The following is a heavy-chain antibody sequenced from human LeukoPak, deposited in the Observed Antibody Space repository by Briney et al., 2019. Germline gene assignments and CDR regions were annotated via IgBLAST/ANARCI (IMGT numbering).Heavy chain of an antibody. CDR1: GYTFTSYG. D-gene: IGHD3-3*02. CDR3: ARRTHSISSIDY. J-gene: IGHJ4*02. V-gene: IGHV1-18*01. Sequence: SVKVSCKASGYTFTSYGISWARQAPGQGLEWMGWIGTYNGNTNYAQKLQGRVTMTTDTSTSTAYMELRSLRSDDTAVYYCARRTHSISSIDYWGQGTLVTVSS. CDR2: IGTYNGNT.